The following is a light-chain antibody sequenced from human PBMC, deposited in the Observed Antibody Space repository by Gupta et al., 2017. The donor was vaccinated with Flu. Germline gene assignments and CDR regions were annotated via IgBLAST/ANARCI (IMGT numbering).Light chain of an antibody. J-gene: IGKJ2*01. Sequence: RATLSCRASQSISNDYLAWYQQKPGQAPRLLIFGASSRATGTPDRFSGSGSGTDFTLTIRRLESEDFAVYYCQQYGTSPPYTFGQGTKLEI. V-gene: IGKV3-20*01. CDR3: QQYGTSPPYT. CDR2: GAS. CDR1: QSISNDY.